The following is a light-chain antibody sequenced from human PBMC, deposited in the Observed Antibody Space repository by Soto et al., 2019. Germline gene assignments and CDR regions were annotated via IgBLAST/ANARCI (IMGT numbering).Light chain of an antibody. V-gene: IGKV4-1*01. CDR2: WAS. Sequence: DIVMTQSPDSLAVSLGERATINCKSSQSVLYSSNQKNYLAWYQQKPGQPPKLLIYWASTRESGVPDRFSGSGSGTDFTLTISSLQTEDVAVYYCQQYYSVPRTFGQGTRLEIK. J-gene: IGKJ2*02. CDR3: QQYYSVPRT. CDR1: QSVLYSSNQKNY.